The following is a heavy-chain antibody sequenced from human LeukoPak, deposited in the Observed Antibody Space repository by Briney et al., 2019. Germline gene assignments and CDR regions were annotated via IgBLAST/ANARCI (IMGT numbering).Heavy chain of an antibody. V-gene: IGHV3-30*18. CDR1: GFTFNSYG. D-gene: IGHD1-26*01. J-gene: IGHJ3*02. CDR3: AKDRVAAPDVFDI. CDR2: ISSDGSYK. Sequence: GGSLRLSCAASGFTFNSYGMHWVRQAPGKGLEWVAVISSDGSYKYYADSVKGRFTISRDNTKNTLYLQMNSLRVEDTAVYYRAKDRVAAPDVFDIEVQGTMVTVSS.